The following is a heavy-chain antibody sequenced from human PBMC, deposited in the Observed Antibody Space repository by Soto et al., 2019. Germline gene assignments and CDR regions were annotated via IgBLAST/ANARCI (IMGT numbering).Heavy chain of an antibody. J-gene: IGHJ4*02. Sequence: ASVKVSCKASGGTFSSYNISWVRQAPGKGLEWMGRIIPILGIANYAQKFQGRVTITADKSTSTAYMELSSLRSEDTAVYYCARDSDDILTGPTDYWGQGTLVTVSS. CDR2: IIPILGIA. D-gene: IGHD3-9*01. CDR3: ARDSDDILTGPTDY. CDR1: GGTFSSYN. V-gene: IGHV1-69*04.